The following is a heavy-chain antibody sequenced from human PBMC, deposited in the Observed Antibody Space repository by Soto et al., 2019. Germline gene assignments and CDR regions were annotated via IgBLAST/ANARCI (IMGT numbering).Heavy chain of an antibody. J-gene: IGHJ4*02. CDR2: LSGSGTST. CDR1: GFTFSSYA. CDR3: ATSYDSSGYDY. D-gene: IGHD3-22*01. V-gene: IGHV3-23*01. Sequence: PGGSLRLSCAASGFTFSSYAMSWVRQAPGKGLEWVSALSGSGTSTYYADTVKGRFTISRDNSRNTLYLQMNSLRAEDTAVYYCATSYDSSGYDYWGQGTLVTVSS.